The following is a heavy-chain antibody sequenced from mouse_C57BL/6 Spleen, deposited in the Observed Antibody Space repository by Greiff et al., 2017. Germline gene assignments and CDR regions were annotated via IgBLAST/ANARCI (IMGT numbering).Heavy chain of an antibody. CDR1: GFTFSSYA. CDR2: ISDGGSYT. Sequence: EVQLVESGGGLVKPGGSLKLSCAASGFTFSSYAMSWVRQTPEKRLEWVATISDGGSYTYYPDNVKGRFTISRDNAKNNLYLQMSHLKSEDTAMYYCARNLDYDAFDYWGQGNTLPVSS. CDR3: ARNLDYDAFDY. D-gene: IGHD2-4*01. J-gene: IGHJ2*01. V-gene: IGHV5-4*01.